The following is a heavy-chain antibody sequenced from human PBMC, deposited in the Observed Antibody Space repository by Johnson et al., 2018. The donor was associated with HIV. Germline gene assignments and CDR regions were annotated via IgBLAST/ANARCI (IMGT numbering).Heavy chain of an antibody. V-gene: IGHV3-30*04. CDR2: ISYDGRNK. CDR1: GFTFSSYA. Sequence: VQPVESGGGVVQPGRSLRLSSAASGFTFSSYAMHWVRQAPGKGLEWVAVISYDGRNKYYADSVKGRFTISRDNSKNTLYLQMNSLRAEDTAVYYCARVYSSSSAHAFDIWGQGTMVTVSS. D-gene: IGHD6-6*01. J-gene: IGHJ3*02. CDR3: ARVYSSSSAHAFDI.